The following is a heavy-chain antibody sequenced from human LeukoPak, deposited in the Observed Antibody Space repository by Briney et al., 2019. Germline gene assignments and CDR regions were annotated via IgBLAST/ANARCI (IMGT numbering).Heavy chain of an antibody. CDR2: MNPNSGNT. Sequence: ASVKVSCKASGYTFTSYDINWVRQATGQGLEWMGWMNPNSGNTGYAQKFQGRVTMTRNTSISTAYMELSGLRSEDTAVYYCVRGPSSGWYSPRMNYWGQGTLVTVSS. CDR1: GYTFTSYD. CDR3: VRGPSSGWYSPRMNY. V-gene: IGHV1-8*01. D-gene: IGHD6-19*01. J-gene: IGHJ4*02.